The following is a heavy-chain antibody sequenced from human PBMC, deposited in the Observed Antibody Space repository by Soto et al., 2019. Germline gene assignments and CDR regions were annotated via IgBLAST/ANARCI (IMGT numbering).Heavy chain of an antibody. J-gene: IGHJ1*01. V-gene: IGHV4-39*01. CDR1: GGSISSSSNY. CDR2: ISHSGST. CDR3: VGFKAGTMLQY. D-gene: IGHD1-7*01. Sequence: SETLSLTCSVSGGSISSSSNYWGWIRQPPGEGLEWIGTISHSGSTYYNPSLKSRVTIFADTSKNQFSLKLTSVAAADTAVFYCVGFKAGTMLQYWGQGTLVTVS.